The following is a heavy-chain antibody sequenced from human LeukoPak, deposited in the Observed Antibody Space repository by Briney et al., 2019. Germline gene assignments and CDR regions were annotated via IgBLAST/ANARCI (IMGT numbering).Heavy chain of an antibody. CDR3: ARGEQWLPTGIDY. D-gene: IGHD6-19*01. CDR2: ISSSSNHI. V-gene: IGHV3-21*01. CDR1: GFTFSSYS. J-gene: IGHJ4*02. Sequence: GGSLRLSCAASGFTFSSYSMNWVRQAPGKGLEWVPSISSSSNHIYYADSVKGRFTISRDNAKNSLYLQMNSLRAEDTAVYYCARGEQWLPTGIDYWGQGTLVTVSS.